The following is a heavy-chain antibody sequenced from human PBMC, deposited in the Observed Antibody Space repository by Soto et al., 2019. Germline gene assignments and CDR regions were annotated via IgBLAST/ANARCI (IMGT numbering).Heavy chain of an antibody. Sequence: GASVKVSCKASGYTFTSYDINWVRQATGQGLEWMGWMNPNSGNTGYAQKFQGRVTMTRNTSISTAYMELSSLRSEDTAVYYCARVGDYCDSGGYYMDVWGKGTTVTVSS. CDR2: MNPNSGNT. J-gene: IGHJ6*03. CDR1: GYTFTSYD. V-gene: IGHV1-8*01. CDR3: ARVGDYCDSGGYYMDV. D-gene: IGHD3-22*01.